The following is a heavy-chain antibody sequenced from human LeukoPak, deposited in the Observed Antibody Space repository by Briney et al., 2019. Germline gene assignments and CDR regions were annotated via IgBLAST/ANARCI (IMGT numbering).Heavy chain of an antibody. CDR2: IYSGGST. CDR3: ARTGTGGAEYFQY. J-gene: IGHJ1*01. V-gene: IGHV3-66*02. CDR1: GFTFDDNG. D-gene: IGHD3-10*01. Sequence: PGGSLRLSCAASGFTFDDNGMSWVRQAPGKGLEWVSVIYSGGSTYHADSVKGRFTISRDNSKNTLYLQMNSLRAEDTAVYYCARTGTGGAEYFQYWGQGTLVTVSS.